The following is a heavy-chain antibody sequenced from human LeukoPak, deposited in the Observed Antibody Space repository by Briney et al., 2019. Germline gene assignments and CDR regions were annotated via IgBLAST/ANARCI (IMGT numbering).Heavy chain of an antibody. V-gene: IGHV1-18*01. D-gene: IGHD6-19*01. CDR1: GYTFTSYG. CDR2: ISAYNGNT. Sequence: ASVKVSCKASGYTFTSYGISWVRQAPGQGLEWMGWISAYNGNTNYAQKLQGRVTMTTDTSTSTAYMELRSLRSDDTAVYYCARDLAIQWLATVYYYYSMDVWGQGTTVTVSS. CDR3: ARDLAIQWLATVYYYYSMDV. J-gene: IGHJ6*02.